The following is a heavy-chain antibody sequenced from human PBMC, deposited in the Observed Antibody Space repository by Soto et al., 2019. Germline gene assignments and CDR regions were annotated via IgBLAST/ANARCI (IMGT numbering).Heavy chain of an antibody. V-gene: IGHV4-39*01. Sequence: SETLSLTCTVSGGSISSSSYYWGWIRQPPGKGLEWIGSIYYSGSTYHNPSLKSRVTISVDTSKNQFSLKLSSVTAADTAVYYCARQDIVATINYWGQGTLVTVSS. CDR1: GGSISSSSYY. J-gene: IGHJ4*02. CDR3: ARQDIVATINY. D-gene: IGHD5-12*01. CDR2: IYYSGST.